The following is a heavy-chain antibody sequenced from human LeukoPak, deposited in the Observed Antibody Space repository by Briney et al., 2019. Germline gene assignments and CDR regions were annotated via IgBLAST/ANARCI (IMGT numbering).Heavy chain of an antibody. Sequence: PSETLSLTCAVYGGSFSGYYWSWIRQPPGKGLEWIGEINHSGSTNYNPSLKSQVTISVDTSKNQFSLKLSSVTAADTAVYYCARAPHGATFDYWGQGTLVTVSS. CDR3: ARAPHGATFDY. CDR2: INHSGST. D-gene: IGHD1-26*01. V-gene: IGHV4-34*01. J-gene: IGHJ4*02. CDR1: GGSFSGYY.